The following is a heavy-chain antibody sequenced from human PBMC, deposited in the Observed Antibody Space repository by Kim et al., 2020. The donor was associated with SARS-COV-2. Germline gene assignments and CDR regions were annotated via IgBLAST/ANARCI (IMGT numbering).Heavy chain of an antibody. CDR3: ARDHIVATIFNYYYYMDV. CDR2: INHSGST. CDR1: GGSFSGYY. J-gene: IGHJ6*03. V-gene: IGHV4-34*01. Sequence: SETLSLTCAVYGGSFSGYYWSWIRQPPGKGLEWIGEINHSGSTNYNPSLKSRVTISVDTSKNQFSLKLSSVTAADTAVYYCARDHIVATIFNYYYYMDVWGTGTTVTVSS. D-gene: IGHD5-12*01.